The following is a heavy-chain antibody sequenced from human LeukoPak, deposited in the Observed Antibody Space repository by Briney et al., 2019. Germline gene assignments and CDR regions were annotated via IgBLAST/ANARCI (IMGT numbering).Heavy chain of an antibody. Sequence: SVKVSCKASGGTFSSYAISWVRQAPGQGVEWMGRIIPIFGTANYAQKFQGRVTITTDESTSTAYMELSSLRSEDTAVYYCARDPPHGGPFDYWGQGTLVTVSS. J-gene: IGHJ4*02. V-gene: IGHV1-69*05. CDR1: GGTFSSYA. CDR2: IIPIFGTA. D-gene: IGHD2-15*01. CDR3: ARDPPHGGPFDY.